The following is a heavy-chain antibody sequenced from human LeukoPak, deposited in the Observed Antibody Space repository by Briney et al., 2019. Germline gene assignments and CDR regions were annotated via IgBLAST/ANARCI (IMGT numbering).Heavy chain of an antibody. J-gene: IGHJ4*02. V-gene: IGHV4-31*03. CDR1: GGSISSGGYY. CDR2: IYYSGST. D-gene: IGHD4-17*01. Sequence: SETLSLTCTVSGGSISSGGYYWSWIRQHPGKGLEWIGYIYYSGSTYYNPSLKSRVTISVDTSKNQFSLKLSSVTAADTAVYYCARGRYGDGVPFDYWGQGTLVTVSS. CDR3: ARGRYGDGVPFDY.